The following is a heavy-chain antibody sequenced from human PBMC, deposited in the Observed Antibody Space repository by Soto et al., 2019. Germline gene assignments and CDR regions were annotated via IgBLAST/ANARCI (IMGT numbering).Heavy chain of an antibody. J-gene: IGHJ4*02. V-gene: IGHV3-30*18. D-gene: IGHD6-19*01. CDR2: ISYDGSNK. Sequence: GGSLRLSCAASGFTFSSYGMHWVRQAPGKGLEWVAVISYDGSNKYYADSVKGRFTISRDNSKNTLYLQMNSLRAEDTAVYYCAKERRGDGSGWLPFDYWGQGTLVTVSS. CDR1: GFTFSSYG. CDR3: AKERRGDGSGWLPFDY.